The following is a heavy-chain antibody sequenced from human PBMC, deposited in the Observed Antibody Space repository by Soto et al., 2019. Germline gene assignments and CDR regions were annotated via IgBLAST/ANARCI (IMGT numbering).Heavy chain of an antibody. J-gene: IGHJ6*02. CDR2: IYWDDDK. Sequence: SGPTLVNPTQTLTLTCSFSGFSLSTTGVGVGWIRQPPGRALEWLALIYWDDDKRYNPSLNSRLTITKDTSKNQVVLAMTNMDPVDTATYYCVQSRCGGDCLQSDSSHSYYGLDVWGQGTTVTVSS. V-gene: IGHV2-5*02. CDR3: VQSRCGGDCLQSDSSHSYYGLDV. CDR1: GFSLSTTGVG. D-gene: IGHD2-21*02.